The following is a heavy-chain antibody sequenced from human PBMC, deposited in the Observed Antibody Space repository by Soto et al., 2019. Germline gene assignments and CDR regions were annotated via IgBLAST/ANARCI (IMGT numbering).Heavy chain of an antibody. CDR3: ARHPRDFWFDY. D-gene: IGHD2-21*02. CDR1: GGSIGSSSYY. J-gene: IGHJ5*01. V-gene: IGHV4-39*01. CDR2: IYYSGST. Sequence: SETLSLTCTVSGGSIGSSSYYWGWIRQPPGKGLEWIGSIYYSGSTYYNPSLKSRVTVSVDTSKNQFSLKLSSVTAADTAVYYCARHPRDFWFDYWGQGTLVTVSS.